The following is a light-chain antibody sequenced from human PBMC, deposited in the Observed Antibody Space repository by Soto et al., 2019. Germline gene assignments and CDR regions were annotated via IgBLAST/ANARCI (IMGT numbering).Light chain of an antibody. CDR2: SNN. CDR3: VAWDDSLNGYVV. Sequence: QSVLTQPPSASGTPGQRVTISCSGSSSNIGSNTVNWYQQLPGTAPKLVIYSNNQRPSGVPDRFSGSKSGTSASLAICGLQFEDEADYYCVAWDDSLNGYVVFGGVTKVTVL. J-gene: IGLJ2*01. CDR1: SSNIGSNT. V-gene: IGLV1-44*01.